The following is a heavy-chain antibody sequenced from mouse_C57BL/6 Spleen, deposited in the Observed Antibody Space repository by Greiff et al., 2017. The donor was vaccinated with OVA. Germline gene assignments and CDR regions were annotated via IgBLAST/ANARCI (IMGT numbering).Heavy chain of an antibody. V-gene: IGHV5-4*01. Sequence: VQLKESGGGLVKPGGSLKLSCAASGFTFSSYAMSWVRQTPEKRLEWVATISDGGSYTYYPDNVKGRFTISRDNAKNNLYLQMSHLKSEDTAMYYCATCYDGYPDYWGQGTTLTVSS. CDR3: ATCYDGYPDY. J-gene: IGHJ2*01. D-gene: IGHD2-3*01. CDR2: ISDGGSYT. CDR1: GFTFSSYA.